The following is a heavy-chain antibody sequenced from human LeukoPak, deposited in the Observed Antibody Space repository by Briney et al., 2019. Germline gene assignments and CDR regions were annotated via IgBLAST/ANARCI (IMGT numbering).Heavy chain of an antibody. CDR1: GYSFASYG. J-gene: IGHJ5*02. CDR2: ISGSTGNT. CDR3: ARVGRDCSSINCYWEDWYDP. V-gene: IGHV1-18*04. D-gene: IGHD2-2*01. Sequence: ASVKVSCKASGYSFASYGITWVREAPGQGPEWMGWISGSTGNTHYAQNVQGRVTMTTDTATSTAYMELRSLGSDDTAVYYCARVGRDCSSINCYWEDWYDPWGQGTLVIVSS.